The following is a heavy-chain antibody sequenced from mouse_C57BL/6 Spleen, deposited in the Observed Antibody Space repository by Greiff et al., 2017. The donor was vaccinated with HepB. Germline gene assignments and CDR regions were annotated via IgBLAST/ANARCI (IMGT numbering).Heavy chain of an antibody. D-gene: IGHD1-1*01. Sequence: DVHLVESEGGLVQPGSSMKLSCTASGFTFSDYYMAWVRQVPEKGLEWVANINYDGSSTYYLDSLKSRFIISRDNAKNILYLQMSSLKSEDTATYYCARDPITTVVAPYWYFDVWGTGTTVTVSS. J-gene: IGHJ1*03. CDR3: ARDPITTVVAPYWYFDV. CDR1: GFTFSDYY. V-gene: IGHV5-16*01. CDR2: INYDGSST.